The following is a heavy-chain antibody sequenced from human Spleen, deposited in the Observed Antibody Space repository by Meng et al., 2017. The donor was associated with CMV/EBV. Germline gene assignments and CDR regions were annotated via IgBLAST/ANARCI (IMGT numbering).Heavy chain of an antibody. Sequence: SETLSLTCTVSGGSISSDNYWGWIRQPPGKGLEWIGDIYFSGTTYYNPSLKSRVTISLDTPKNQFSLKLSSVTAADTAVYYCAGDYYDSSGYRYWGQGTLVTVSS. CDR2: IYFSGTT. V-gene: IGHV4-39*07. CDR1: GGSISSDNY. J-gene: IGHJ4*02. D-gene: IGHD3-22*01. CDR3: AGDYYDSSGYRY.